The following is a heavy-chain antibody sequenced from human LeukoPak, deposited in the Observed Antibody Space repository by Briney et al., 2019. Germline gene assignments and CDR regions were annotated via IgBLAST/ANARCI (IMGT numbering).Heavy chain of an antibody. Sequence: SETLSLTCTVSGGSISSSSYYWGWIRQPPGKGLEWIGSIYYSGSTYYNPSLKSRVTISVDTSKNQFSLKLSSVTAAGTAVYYCARLTWDYYYMDVWGKGTTVTVSS. J-gene: IGHJ6*03. V-gene: IGHV4-39*01. CDR2: IYYSGST. D-gene: IGHD1-26*01. CDR3: ARLTWDYYYMDV. CDR1: GGSISSSSYY.